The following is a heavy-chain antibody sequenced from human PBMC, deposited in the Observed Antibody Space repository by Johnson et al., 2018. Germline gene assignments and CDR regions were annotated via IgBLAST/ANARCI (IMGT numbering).Heavy chain of an antibody. D-gene: IGHD3-10*01. Sequence: QVQLVQSGGGLVQPGGSLTLSCAASGFIFNSYSMHWVRQAPGKGLEWVAVIWFDGSNRNYADSVKGRVTIPKDNSKSMLYLQMNCLRAEDSAVYYCARDDIGFGESIKQHGMDVWGQGTTVTVSS. CDR1: GFIFNSYS. CDR2: IWFDGSNR. V-gene: IGHV3-33*08. CDR3: ARDDIGFGESIKQHGMDV. J-gene: IGHJ6*02.